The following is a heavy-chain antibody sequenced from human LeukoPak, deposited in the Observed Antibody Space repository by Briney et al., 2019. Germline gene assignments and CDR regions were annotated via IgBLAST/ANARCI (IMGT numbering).Heavy chain of an antibody. CDR3: ARNIWFGESADASDI. D-gene: IGHD3-10*01. V-gene: IGHV1-2*02. CDR2: INPNSGGT. CDR1: GYTFTSYA. J-gene: IGHJ3*02. Sequence: ASVKVSCKASGYTFTSYAMNWVRQAPGQGLEWMGWINPNSGGTNYAQEFQGRVTMTRDKSIRTAYMELSRLTSDDTAVYYCARNIWFGESADASDIWGQGTMVTVSS.